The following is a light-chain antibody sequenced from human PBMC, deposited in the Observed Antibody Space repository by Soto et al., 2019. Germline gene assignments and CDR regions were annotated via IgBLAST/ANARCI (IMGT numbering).Light chain of an antibody. V-gene: IGKV3-20*01. CDR3: QQYGTSFWT. CDR1: QSVSSSY. Sequence: EIVLTQSPGTLSLSPGERATISCRTSQSVSSSYLAWYQQKPGQAPRLLIYGASTRATGIPDRFSGSGSGTDFSLTISRLEPEDLAVYYCQQYGTSFWTFGQGTKVEIK. CDR2: GAS. J-gene: IGKJ1*01.